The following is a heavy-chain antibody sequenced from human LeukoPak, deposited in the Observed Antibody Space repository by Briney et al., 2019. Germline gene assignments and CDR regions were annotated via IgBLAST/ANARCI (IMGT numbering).Heavy chain of an antibody. D-gene: IGHD3-10*01. J-gene: IGHJ4*02. CDR3: ARATPELWFGELLPSYLFDY. CDR1: GGTFSSYA. V-gene: IGHV1-69*05. CDR2: IIPIFGTA. Sequence: ASVKVSCKASGGTFSSYAISWARQAPGQGLEWMGGIIPIFGTANYAQKFQGRVTITTDESTSTAYMELSSLRSEDTAVYYCARATPELWFGELLPSYLFDYWGQGTLVTVSS.